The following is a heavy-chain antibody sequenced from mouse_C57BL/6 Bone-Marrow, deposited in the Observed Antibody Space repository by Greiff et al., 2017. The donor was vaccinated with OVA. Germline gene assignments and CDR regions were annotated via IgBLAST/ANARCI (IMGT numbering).Heavy chain of an antibody. D-gene: IGHD4-1*01. CDR3: TSGGLFY. J-gene: IGHJ2*01. CDR2: IDPENGDT. CDR1: GFNIKDDY. Sequence: VQLQQSVAELVRPGASVKLSCTASGFNIKDDYMHWVKQRPEQGLEWIGWIDPENGDTEYASKFQGKATITADTSSNTAYLQLSSLTSEDTAVYYCTSGGLFYWGQGTTLTVSS. V-gene: IGHV14-4*01.